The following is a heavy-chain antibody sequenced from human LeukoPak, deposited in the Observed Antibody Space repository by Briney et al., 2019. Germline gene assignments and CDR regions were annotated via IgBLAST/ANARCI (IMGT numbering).Heavy chain of an antibody. J-gene: IGHJ4*02. CDR1: GYTFTSYG. V-gene: IGHV1-18*01. Sequence: ASVKVSCKASGYTFTSYGISWVRQAPGQGLEWMGWISAYNGNTNYAQKLQGRVTMTTDTSTSTAYMELRSLRSYDTAVYYCARDLFRASIAAAGTHFDYWGQGTLVTVSS. D-gene: IGHD6-13*01. CDR2: ISAYNGNT. CDR3: ARDLFRASIAAAGTHFDY.